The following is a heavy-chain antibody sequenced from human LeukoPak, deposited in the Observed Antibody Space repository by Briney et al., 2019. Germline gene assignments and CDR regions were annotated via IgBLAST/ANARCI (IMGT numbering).Heavy chain of an antibody. D-gene: IGHD2-8*02. V-gene: IGHV3-21*01. CDR1: GFTFSSYS. Sequence: PGGSLRLSCAASGFTFSSYSMNWVRQAPEKGLEWVSSISSSSSYIYYADSVKGRFTISRDNAKNSLYLQMNSLRAEDTAVYYCARDRTGVFDYWGQGTLVTVSS. CDR2: ISSSSSYI. CDR3: ARDRTGVFDY. J-gene: IGHJ4*02.